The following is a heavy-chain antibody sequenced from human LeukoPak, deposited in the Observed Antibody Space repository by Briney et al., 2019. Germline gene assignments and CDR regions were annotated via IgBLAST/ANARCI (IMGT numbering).Heavy chain of an antibody. CDR1: GYSISSDNY. D-gene: IGHD2-2*01. CDR2: KYYSGSA. CDR3: ATPYCSSISCLDVFNI. J-gene: IGHJ3*02. Sequence: SETLSLTCAVSGYSISSDNYWAWIRQHPGKGLEWIAYKYYSGSAKYNPSLKSRLTISVDTPNNQFSLQLRSVTAADTAMYYCATPYCSSISCLDVFNIWGQGTMVTVSS. V-gene: IGHV4-31*11.